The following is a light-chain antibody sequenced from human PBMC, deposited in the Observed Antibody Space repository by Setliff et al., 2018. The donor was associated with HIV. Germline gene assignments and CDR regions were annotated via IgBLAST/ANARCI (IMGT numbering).Light chain of an antibody. CDR2: YDT. CDR3: QVWDSSSDHLYV. J-gene: IGLJ1*01. CDR1: NIGSKS. Sequence: YELTQPPSVSVAPGKTARITCGGNNIGSKSVHWYQQRPGQAPVLVIYYDTDRPSGIPERFSGSNSGNTATLTISRVEAGDEADYYCQVWDSSSDHLYVFGTGTKVTVL. V-gene: IGLV3-21*04.